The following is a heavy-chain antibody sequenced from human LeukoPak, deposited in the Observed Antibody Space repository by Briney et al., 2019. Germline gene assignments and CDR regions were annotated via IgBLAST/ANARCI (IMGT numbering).Heavy chain of an antibody. CDR1: GYTFTGYY. J-gene: IGHJ4*02. V-gene: IGHV1-2*02. CDR3: ARRSGGSYSVDY. CDR2: INPNSGDT. D-gene: IGHD2-15*01. Sequence: ASVKVSCKASGYTFTGYYMHWVRQAPGQGLEWMGWINPNSGDTKYAQKFQGRVTMTRDTSISSAYMELTSLISDDTAVYYCARRSGGSYSVDYWGQGTLVTVSS.